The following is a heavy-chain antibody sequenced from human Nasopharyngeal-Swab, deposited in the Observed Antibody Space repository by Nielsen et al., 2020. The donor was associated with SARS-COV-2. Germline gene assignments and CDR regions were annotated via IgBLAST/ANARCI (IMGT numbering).Heavy chain of an antibody. CDR2: IIPIFGTA. CDR1: GYTFTSYG. CDR3: ARGRGSGLSDLSFDY. J-gene: IGHJ4*02. D-gene: IGHD6-19*01. V-gene: IGHV1-69*13. Sequence: SVKVSCKASGYTFTSYGISWVRQAPGQGLDWMGGIIPIFGTANYAQKFQGRVTITADESTSTAYMELSSLRSEDTAVYYCARGRGSGLSDLSFDYWGQGTLVTVSS.